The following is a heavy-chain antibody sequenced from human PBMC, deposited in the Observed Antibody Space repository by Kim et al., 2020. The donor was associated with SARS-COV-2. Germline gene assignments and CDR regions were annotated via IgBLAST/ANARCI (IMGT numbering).Heavy chain of an antibody. CDR3: ASGQSNPFDFDY. D-gene: IGHD3-10*01. J-gene: IGHJ4*02. Sequence: NDAPKLQGRVTMTTDTSTSTAYMELRSLRSDDTAVYYCASGQSNPFDFDYWGQGTLVTVSS. V-gene: IGHV1-18*01.